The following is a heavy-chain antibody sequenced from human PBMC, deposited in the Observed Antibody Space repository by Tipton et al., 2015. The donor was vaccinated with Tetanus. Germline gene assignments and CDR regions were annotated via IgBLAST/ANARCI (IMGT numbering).Heavy chain of an antibody. D-gene: IGHD6-19*01. J-gene: IGHJ4*02. V-gene: IGHV1-2*02. Sequence: VQLVQSGAEVKKPGASVKVSCKASGYSFTGYFIHWVRQAPGQGLEWMGWINPKSGVTNYAQKFQGRVTMARDTSISTAYMELSGLRSDDTAVYYCARDHSSDWYFDFDFWGQGTLVTVSS. CDR3: ARDHSSDWYFDFDF. CDR2: INPKSGVT. CDR1: GYSFTGYF.